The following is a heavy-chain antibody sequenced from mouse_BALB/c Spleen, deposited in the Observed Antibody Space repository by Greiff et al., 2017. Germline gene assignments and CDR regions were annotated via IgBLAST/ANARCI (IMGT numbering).Heavy chain of an antibody. CDR2: IRNKANGYTT. J-gene: IGHJ4*01. Sequence: EVMLVESGGGLVQPGGSLRLSCATSGFTFTDYYMSWVRQPPGKALEWLGFIRNKANGYTTEYSASVKGRFTISRDNSQSILYLQMNTLRAEDSATYYCASSYYGYFYAMDYWGQGTSVTVTS. CDR1: GFTFTDYY. D-gene: IGHD2-14*01. V-gene: IGHV7-3*02. CDR3: ASSYYGYFYAMDY.